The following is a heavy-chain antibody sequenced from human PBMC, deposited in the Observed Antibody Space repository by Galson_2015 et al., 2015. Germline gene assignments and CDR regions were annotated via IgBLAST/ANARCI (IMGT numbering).Heavy chain of an antibody. CDR1: GYTFTSYD. Sequence: SVKVSCKASGYTFTSYDINWVRQAPGQGLEWMGWMNPNSGNTGYAQKFQGRVTMTRNTSISTAYMELSSLRSEDTAVYYCARGRLEEGNYYDSSGYSDYCGQGTLVTVSS. J-gene: IGHJ4*02. D-gene: IGHD3-22*01. CDR3: ARGRLEEGNYYDSSGYSDY. V-gene: IGHV1-8*01. CDR2: MNPNSGNT.